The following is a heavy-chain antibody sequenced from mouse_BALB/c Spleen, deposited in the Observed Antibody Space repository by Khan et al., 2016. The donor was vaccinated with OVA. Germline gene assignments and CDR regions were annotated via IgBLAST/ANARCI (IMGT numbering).Heavy chain of an antibody. D-gene: IGHD2-10*02. J-gene: IGHJ4*01. CDR1: GFSLTAYG. Sequence: VQLVESGPGLVAPSQSLSITCTVSGFSLTAYGVSWIRQPPGKGLEWLGVIWGGGSTYYNSALKSRLSISKDNSKSQVFLKMNSLQTDDTAMYXCAKGVWSYYYAIDYWGQGTSVTVSA. V-gene: IGHV2-6-5*01. CDR2: IWGGGST. CDR3: AKGVWSYYYAIDY.